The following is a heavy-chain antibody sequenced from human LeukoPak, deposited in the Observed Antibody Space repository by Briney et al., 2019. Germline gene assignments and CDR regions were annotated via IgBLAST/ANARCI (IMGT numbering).Heavy chain of an antibody. CDR1: GGSVSSGSYY. V-gene: IGHV4-61*01. Sequence: SETLSLTRTVSGGSVSSGSYYWSWIRQPPGKGLEWIGYIYYSGSTNYNPSLKSRVTISVDTSKNQFSLKLSSVTAADTAVYYCARGPNSGYGRFDYWGQGTLVTVSS. CDR2: IYYSGST. CDR3: ARGPNSGYGRFDY. D-gene: IGHD5-12*01. J-gene: IGHJ4*02.